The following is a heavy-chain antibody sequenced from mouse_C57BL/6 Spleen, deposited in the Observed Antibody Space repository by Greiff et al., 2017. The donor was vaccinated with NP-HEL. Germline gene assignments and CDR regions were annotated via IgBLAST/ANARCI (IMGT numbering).Heavy chain of an antibody. Sequence: EVKVVESGGGLVKPGGSLKLSCAASGFTFSSYTMSWVRQTPEKRLEWVATISGGGGNTYYPDSVKGRFTISRDNAKNTLYLQMSSLRSEDTALYYCAREAMVTTWFAYWGQGTLVTVSA. CDR1: GFTFSSYT. J-gene: IGHJ3*01. V-gene: IGHV5-9*01. CDR2: ISGGGGNT. CDR3: AREAMVTTWFAY. D-gene: IGHD2-2*01.